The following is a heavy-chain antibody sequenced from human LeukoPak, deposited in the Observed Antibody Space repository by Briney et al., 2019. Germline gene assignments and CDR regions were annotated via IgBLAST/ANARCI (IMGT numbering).Heavy chain of an antibody. Sequence: SQTLSLACAISGDSVSNDTAAWSWIRQSPSRGLEWLGRTYYRSKWYYDYAISVKSRMTIDLETSKNRFSLHLNSVTPDDTAVYYCARLRRYIKQATSGMDVWGQGTTVTVSS. V-gene: IGHV6-1*01. CDR2: TYYRSKWYY. CDR3: ARLRRYIKQATSGMDV. CDR1: GDSVSNDTAA. J-gene: IGHJ6*02. D-gene: IGHD5-18*01.